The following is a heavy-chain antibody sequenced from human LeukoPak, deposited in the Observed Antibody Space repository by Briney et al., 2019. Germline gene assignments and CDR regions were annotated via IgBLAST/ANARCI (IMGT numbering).Heavy chain of an antibody. D-gene: IGHD2-2*02. CDR1: GGSISSCY. J-gene: IGHJ6*02. Sequence: SETLSLTCTVSGGSISSCYCSWIRQPPPQGLELVGRIYTYGSTNSNPSLNSRVTVSVDMSKNQFSLKLRSVTAADTGVYYCARDGDIVVVPAAISGMYYYYGMDVWGQGTTVTVSS. V-gene: IGHV4-4*07. CDR2: IYTYGST. CDR3: ARDGDIVVVPAAISGMYYYYGMDV.